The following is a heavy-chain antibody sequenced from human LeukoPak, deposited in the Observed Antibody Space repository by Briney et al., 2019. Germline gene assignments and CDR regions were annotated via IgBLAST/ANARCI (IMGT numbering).Heavy chain of an antibody. Sequence: GGSLRLSCAASGFTFSSYAMSWVRQAPGKGLEWVSAISGSGGSTYYADSVKGRFTISRDNSKNTLYLQMNSLRAEDTAVYYCARDGSPFTIFGVANWFDPWGQGTLVTVSS. CDR1: GFTFSSYA. CDR3: ARDGSPFTIFGVANWFDP. J-gene: IGHJ5*02. V-gene: IGHV3-23*01. D-gene: IGHD3-3*01. CDR2: ISGSGGST.